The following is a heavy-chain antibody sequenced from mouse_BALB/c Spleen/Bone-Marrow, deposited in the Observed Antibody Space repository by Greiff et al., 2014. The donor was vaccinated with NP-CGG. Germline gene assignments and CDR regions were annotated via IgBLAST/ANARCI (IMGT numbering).Heavy chain of an antibody. V-gene: IGHV14-3*02. D-gene: IGHD1-1*01. J-gene: IGHJ2*01. CDR3: ARYYYGSSYFDY. CDR1: GFNIKDTY. CDR2: IDPANGNT. Sequence: EVQLQQSGAELVKPGASVKLSCTAFGFNIKDTYMHWVKQRPEQGLEWIGRIDPANGNTKYDPKFQGKATITADTSSNTAYLQLSSLTSEDTAVYYCARYYYGSSYFDYWGQGTTLTVSS.